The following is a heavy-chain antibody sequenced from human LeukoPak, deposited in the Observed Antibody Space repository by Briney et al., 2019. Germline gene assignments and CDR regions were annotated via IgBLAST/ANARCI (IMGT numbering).Heavy chain of an antibody. CDR1: GFTFSSYW. CDR2: IKQDGSEK. J-gene: IGHJ4*02. CDR3: AKDPLFLGYSSSPSDY. V-gene: IGHV3-7*01. D-gene: IGHD6-13*01. Sequence: QPGGSLRLSCAASGFTFSSYWMSWVRQAPGKGLEWVANIKQDGSEKYYVDSVKGRFTISRDNAKNSLYLQMNSLRAEDTAVYYCAKDPLFLGYSSSPSDYWGQGTLVTVSS.